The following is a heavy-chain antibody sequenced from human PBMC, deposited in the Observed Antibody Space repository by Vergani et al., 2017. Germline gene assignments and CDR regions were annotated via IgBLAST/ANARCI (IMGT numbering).Heavy chain of an antibody. D-gene: IGHD5-24*01. CDR3: SGDHRDYNNYPGTFDI. CDR1: GFSFSDHY. CDR2: ISNSGNTI. J-gene: IGHJ3*02. V-gene: IGHV3-11*01. Sequence: QVQLVESGGGLVKPGGSLRLSCAASGFSFSDHYMTWIRQAPGQGLEWGSYISNSGNTIEYADSVTGRFSISRDNAKSSLFLQMDSLRAEDTAVYYCSGDHRDYNNYPGTFDIWGQGSMVTVSS.